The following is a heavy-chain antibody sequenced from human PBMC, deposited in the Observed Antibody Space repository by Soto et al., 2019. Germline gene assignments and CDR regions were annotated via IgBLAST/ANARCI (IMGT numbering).Heavy chain of an antibody. Sequence: QVQLVQPGAEVKKPGASVKVSCKASGYTFTDYYMHWVRQAPGQGLEWMGWINPISGATHYAQNFQGRISMTRDTSISTAYMEVSSLRFDDTAVFYCAREAAAFDYWGQGTLVTVSS. CDR2: INPISGAT. V-gene: IGHV1-2*02. CDR3: AREAAAFDY. J-gene: IGHJ4*02. D-gene: IGHD2-2*01. CDR1: GYTFTDYY.